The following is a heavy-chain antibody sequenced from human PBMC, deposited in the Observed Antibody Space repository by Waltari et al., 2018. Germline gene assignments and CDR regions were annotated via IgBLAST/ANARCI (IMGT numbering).Heavy chain of an antibody. CDR3: ARGRDGYIQDVFDI. V-gene: IGHV3-48*01. CDR1: GFSFRPSN. CDR2: ISSSTTT. Sequence: EVQLVESGGGMVQPGESLRLSCAASGFSFRPSNMNWVRQAPGKGLEWVSYISSSTTTYYADYVKGRFTISRDNAKNSLYLQMNSLRAEDTALYYCARGRDGYIQDVFDIWGQGTMVSVSS. J-gene: IGHJ3*02. D-gene: IGHD5-12*01.